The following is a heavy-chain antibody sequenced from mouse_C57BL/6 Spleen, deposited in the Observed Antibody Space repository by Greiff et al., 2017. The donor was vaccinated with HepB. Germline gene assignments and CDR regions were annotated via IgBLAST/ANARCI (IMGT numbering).Heavy chain of an antibody. CDR2: INPGSGGT. CDR1: GYAFTNYL. CDR3: AREQQVVSYFDY. D-gene: IGHD1-1*01. Sequence: QVQLQHSGAELVRPGTSVKVSCKASGYAFTNYLIEWVKQRPGQGLEWIGVINPGSGGTNYNEKFKGKATLTADKSSSTAYMQLSSLTSEDSAVYFCAREQQVVSYFDYWGQGTTLTVSS. J-gene: IGHJ2*01. V-gene: IGHV1-54*01.